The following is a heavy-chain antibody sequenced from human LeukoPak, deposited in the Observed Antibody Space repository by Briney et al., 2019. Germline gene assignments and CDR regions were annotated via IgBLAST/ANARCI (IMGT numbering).Heavy chain of an antibody. CDR3: ARRGANSGSYSHFDL. V-gene: IGHV4-59*01. CDR1: GGPISSSF. D-gene: IGHD1-26*01. CDR2: IYYSGST. J-gene: IGHJ2*01. Sequence: PSETPSLTCTVSGGPISSSFWSWIRQPPGKGLEWIGHIYYSGSTNYNPSLKSRVTISVDTSKNQLSLKLSSVTAADTAVYSCARRGANSGSYSHFDLWGRGTMVTVSA.